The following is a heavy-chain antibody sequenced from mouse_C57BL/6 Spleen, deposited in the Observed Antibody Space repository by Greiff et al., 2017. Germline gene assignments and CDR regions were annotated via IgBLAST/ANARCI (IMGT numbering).Heavy chain of an antibody. D-gene: IGHD2-4*01. Sequence: QVQLQQPGPELVKPGASVTLSCKASGYTFTSYWMHWVKQRPGQGLEWIGNINPSKGGTNYNEKFTSKATLTVDKSSSTSYMQLSSLTSADSAVYYCARRDYDYLYYFDYWGQGTTLTVSS. J-gene: IGHJ2*01. CDR1: GYTFTSYW. V-gene: IGHV1-53*01. CDR3: ARRDYDYLYYFDY. CDR2: INPSKGGT.